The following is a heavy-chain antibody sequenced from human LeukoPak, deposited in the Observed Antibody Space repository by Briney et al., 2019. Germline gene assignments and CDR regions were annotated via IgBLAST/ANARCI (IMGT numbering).Heavy chain of an antibody. CDR3: ARGAIPAAGDFFDY. J-gene: IGHJ4*02. D-gene: IGHD6-13*01. Sequence: ASVKVSCKASGYTFTGYYMHWVRQAPGQGLEWMGWINPNSGGTNFAQKFQGRVTMPRDTSISTAYMEMSSLRSDDTAVYYCARGAIPAAGDFFDYWGQGTLVTVSS. CDR1: GYTFTGYY. CDR2: INPNSGGT. V-gene: IGHV1-2*02.